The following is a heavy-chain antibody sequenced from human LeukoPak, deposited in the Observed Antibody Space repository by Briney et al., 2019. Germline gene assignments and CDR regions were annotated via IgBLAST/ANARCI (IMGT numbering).Heavy chain of an antibody. V-gene: IGHV3-11*01. CDR1: GFPFCDYY. CDR3: ARQGYSSSGAEPDY. D-gene: IGHD2-2*01. Sequence: GGSLRLPCAASGFPFCDYYMSWIRQAPGKGLEGVSFISSSGSTIYYADSVKGRFTISRDNAKNSLYLQMNSLRAEDTAVYYCARQGYSSSGAEPDYWGQGTLVTVSS. J-gene: IGHJ4*02. CDR2: ISSSGSTI.